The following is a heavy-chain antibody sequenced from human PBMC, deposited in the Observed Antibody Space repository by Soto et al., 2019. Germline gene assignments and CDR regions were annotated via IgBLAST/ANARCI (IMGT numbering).Heavy chain of an antibody. J-gene: IGHJ4*02. V-gene: IGHV2-5*02. CDR1: GFSLSTTGVA. Sequence: QITLKESGPTLVRPTQTLTLTCTFSGFSLSTTGVAVAWFRQPPGEALEWLALIYWDDDKRYNSSLKSRLTITKDTSRDQVVLAMTNMDPMETATYFCAHSQRGPRDFWRAGILVTVSS. D-gene: IGHD5-12*01. CDR2: IYWDDDK. CDR3: AHSQRGPRDF.